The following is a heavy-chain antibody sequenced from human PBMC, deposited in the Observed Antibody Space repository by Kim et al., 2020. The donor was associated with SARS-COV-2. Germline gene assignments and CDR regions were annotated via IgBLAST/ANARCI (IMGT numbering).Heavy chain of an antibody. V-gene: IGHV1-46*01. D-gene: IGHD1-1*01. CDR2: INPSGSAT. Sequence: ASVKVSCKASGHSFSNHYAHWVRQAPGQGLEWMGAINPSGSATDYAQKFQGRVTMTRDTSTSTVYMELSSLRSKDTAFYYCATEIPTTTDFDYWGQGTLVTVSS. J-gene: IGHJ4*02. CDR1: GHSFSNHY. CDR3: ATEIPTTTDFDY.